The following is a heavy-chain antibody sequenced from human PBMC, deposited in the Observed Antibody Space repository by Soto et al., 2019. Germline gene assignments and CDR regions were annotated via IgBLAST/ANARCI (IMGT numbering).Heavy chain of an antibody. CDR3: ARDTGSVLRVDPGIFES. CDR1: GYAFTSYT. Sequence: QVQLVQSGAEVKKPGASVKVSCNPSGYAFTSYTMHWVRQAPGQGLEWMGWINADNGDSKDSQKFQGRVTITRDTSASIAYMELSSLKSEATAVYYCARDTGSVLRVDPGIFESWGQGTLVTVSS. D-gene: IGHD1-26*01. CDR2: INADNGDS. V-gene: IGHV1-3*01. J-gene: IGHJ4*02.